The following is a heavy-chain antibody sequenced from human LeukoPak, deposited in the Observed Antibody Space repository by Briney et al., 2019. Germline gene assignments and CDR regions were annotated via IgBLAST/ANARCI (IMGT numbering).Heavy chain of an antibody. CDR2: IKQDGSEK. CDR1: GFTFSSYW. D-gene: IGHD3-3*01. Sequence: PGGSLRLSCAASGFTFSSYWMSWVRQAPGKGLEWVANIKQDGSEKSYVDSVKGRFTISRDNAKNSLYLQMNSLRAEDTAVYYCARVTYYDFWSGYSDYWGQGTLVTVSS. V-gene: IGHV3-7*01. J-gene: IGHJ4*02. CDR3: ARVTYYDFWSGYSDY.